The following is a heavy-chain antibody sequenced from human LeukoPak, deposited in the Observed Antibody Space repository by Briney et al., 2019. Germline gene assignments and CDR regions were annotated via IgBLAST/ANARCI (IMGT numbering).Heavy chain of an antibody. Sequence: GASVKVSCKASEYTFTGYYMHWVRQAPGQGLEWMGWINPNSGGTNYAQKFQGRVTMTRDTSISTAYMELSRLRSDDTAVYYCARTCIAETLPDYYYYYGMDVWGQGTTVTVSS. D-gene: IGHD6-13*01. CDR2: INPNSGGT. CDR3: ARTCIAETLPDYYYYYGMDV. CDR1: EYTFTGYY. V-gene: IGHV1-2*02. J-gene: IGHJ6*02.